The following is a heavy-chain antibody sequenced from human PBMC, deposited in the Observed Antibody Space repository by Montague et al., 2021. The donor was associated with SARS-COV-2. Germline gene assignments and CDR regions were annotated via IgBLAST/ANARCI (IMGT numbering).Heavy chain of an antibody. V-gene: IGHV4-39*01. CDR3: TRLEAPYCSSTSCYSASWFDP. CDR1: GGSISSSSYY. Sequence: SETLSLTCTVSGGSISSSSYYWGWIRQPPGKGLEWIGSIYYSGSTYYNPSLKSRVTISVDTSKNQFSLKLSSVTAADTAVYYCTRLEAPYCSSTSCYSASWFDPWGQGTLVTVSS. D-gene: IGHD2-2*01. CDR2: IYYSGST. J-gene: IGHJ5*02.